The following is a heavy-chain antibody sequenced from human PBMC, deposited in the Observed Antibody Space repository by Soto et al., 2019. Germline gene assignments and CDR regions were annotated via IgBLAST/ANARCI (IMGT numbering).Heavy chain of an antibody. CDR2: INAGNGNT. CDR1: GYTFTSYA. CDR3: ARVPAYYYDSSGYYPFHY. D-gene: IGHD3-22*01. V-gene: IGHV1-3*01. J-gene: IGHJ4*02. Sequence: ASVKVSCKASGYTFTSYAMHWVRQAPGQRLEWMGWINAGNGNTKYSQKFQGRVTITRDTSASTAYMELSSLRSEDTAVYYCARVPAYYYDSSGYYPFHYWGQGTLVTLSS.